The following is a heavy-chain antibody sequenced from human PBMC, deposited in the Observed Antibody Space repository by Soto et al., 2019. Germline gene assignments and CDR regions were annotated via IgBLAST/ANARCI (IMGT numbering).Heavy chain of an antibody. D-gene: IGHD6-19*01. Sequence: GGSLRLSCAASGFTFSSYAMSWVRQAPGKGLVWVSGINSGGSRTYYADSVKGRFTASRDNAKNSLYLQMNSLRAEDTAVYYCTRYNSGWDWGQGTLVTVSS. V-gene: IGHV3-74*01. CDR3: TRYNSGWD. CDR1: GFTFSSYA. CDR2: INSGGSRT. J-gene: IGHJ4*02.